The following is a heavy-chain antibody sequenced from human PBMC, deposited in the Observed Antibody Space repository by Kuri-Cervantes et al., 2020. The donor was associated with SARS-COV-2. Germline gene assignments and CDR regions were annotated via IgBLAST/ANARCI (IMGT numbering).Heavy chain of an antibody. Sequence: SQTLSLTCAVHGGYFSGYYWTWIRQPPGKGLEWIGEINHSGSTNYNPSLKSRVTISVYTSKNQISLKLSSVTAADTALYYCARGYTDITMIVVVMTGAAHYFDYWGRGTLVTVSS. CDR1: GGYFSGYY. V-gene: IGHV4-34*01. CDR2: INHSGST. CDR3: ARGYTDITMIVVVMTGAAHYFDY. D-gene: IGHD3-22*01. J-gene: IGHJ4*02.